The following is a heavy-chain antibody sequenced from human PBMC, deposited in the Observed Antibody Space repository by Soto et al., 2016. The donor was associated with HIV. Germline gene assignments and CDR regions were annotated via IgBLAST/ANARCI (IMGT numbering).Heavy chain of an antibody. Sequence: VQLVESGGGLVKPGGSLTLSCAASGFTLTDYSMNWIRQAPGKGLEWISSIIYRDSDTYYLGSVKGRFIISRDSAKNSVSLQMNSPRAEDTAVYYCARDPPPTYGSRYGMDVWGRGTTVTVSS. CDR2: IIYRDSDT. CDR1: GFTLTDYS. D-gene: IGHD6-13*01. J-gene: IGHJ6*02. CDR3: ARDPPPTYGSRYGMDV. V-gene: IGHV3-11*05.